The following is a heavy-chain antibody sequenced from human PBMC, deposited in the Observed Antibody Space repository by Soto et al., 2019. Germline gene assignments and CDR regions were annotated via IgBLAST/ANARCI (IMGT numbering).Heavy chain of an antibody. D-gene: IGHD6-13*01. V-gene: IGHV3-33*01. CDR2: IWYDGSSK. Sequence: GGSLRLSCAASGFIFSTYGMHWVRQAPGKGLEWVAIIWYDGSSKYYVDSVKGRFTVSRDNSKNTLYLQMNSLRAEDTAVYYCARDPSVSWSFFDYWGQGTPVTVSS. J-gene: IGHJ4*02. CDR3: ARDPSVSWSFFDY. CDR1: GFIFSTYG.